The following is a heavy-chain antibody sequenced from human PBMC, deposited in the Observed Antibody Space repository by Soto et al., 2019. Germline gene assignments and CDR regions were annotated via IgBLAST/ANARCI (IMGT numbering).Heavy chain of an antibody. J-gene: IGHJ4*02. Sequence: EVQLVESGGGLVQPGRSLRLSCAASGFTFDDYAMHWVRQGPGKGLEWVSGISWNSGRIDYADSVKGRFTISRDNAQNSLYLKMKSLRAADTALYYYAKDGGSSCGYTHMDDWGKGTLVTVSS. CDR1: GFTFDDYA. V-gene: IGHV3-9*01. D-gene: IGHD6-19*01. CDR2: ISWNSGRI. CDR3: AKDGGSSCGYTHMDD.